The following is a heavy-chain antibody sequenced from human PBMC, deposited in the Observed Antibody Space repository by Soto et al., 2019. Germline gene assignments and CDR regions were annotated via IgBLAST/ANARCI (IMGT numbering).Heavy chain of an antibody. D-gene: IGHD6-13*01. CDR3: ARDGILKSSSWYPGIYGMDV. CDR1: GGSVSSGSYY. Sequence: QVQLQESGPGLVKPSETLSLTCTVSGGSVSSGSYYWSWIRQPPGKGLEWIGYIYYSGSSYYNPSLKSRVTISVDTSKNQFSLKLSSVTAADTAVYYCARDGILKSSSWYPGIYGMDVWGQGTTVTVSS. J-gene: IGHJ6*02. V-gene: IGHV4-61*01. CDR2: IYYSGSS.